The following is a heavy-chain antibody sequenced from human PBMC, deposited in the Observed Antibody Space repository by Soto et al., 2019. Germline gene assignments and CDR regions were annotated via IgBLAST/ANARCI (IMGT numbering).Heavy chain of an antibody. CDR3: AAELGFGKLSVV. CDR1: GDTFKNCV. V-gene: IGHV1-69*01. CDR2: IIPLFGTT. D-gene: IGHD3-10*01. Sequence: QVQVVQSGVEVRRPGSSVKVSCKASGDTFKNCVISWVRQAPGQGLEWMGGIIPLFGTTDFAQRFQGRLTITQEESTTTAYMALSRLRSEDTATYYCAAELGFGKLSVVWGQGTTVIVAS. J-gene: IGHJ6*02.